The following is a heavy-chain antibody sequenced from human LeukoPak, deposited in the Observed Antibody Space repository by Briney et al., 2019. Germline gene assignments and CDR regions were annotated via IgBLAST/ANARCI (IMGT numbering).Heavy chain of an antibody. V-gene: IGHV3-74*01. J-gene: IGHJ5*02. Sequence: GGSLRLSCAASGITFGNNWMHWVRQGPGKGLVWISRINSDGGGAIYADSVKGRFTVSRDNAENTLYLQMNRLRAEDTAVYYCARDVPHNWFDTWGQGTLVTVSS. CDR1: GITFGNNW. CDR2: INSDGGGA. CDR3: ARDVPHNWFDT.